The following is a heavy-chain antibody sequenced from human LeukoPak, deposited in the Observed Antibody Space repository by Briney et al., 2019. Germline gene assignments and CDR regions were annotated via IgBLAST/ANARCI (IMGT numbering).Heavy chain of an antibody. V-gene: IGHV4-4*02. CDR2: IYRSGST. J-gene: IGHJ4*02. Sequence: SETLSLTCAVSGGSISSSNWWSWVRQPPGKGLEWIGEIYRSGSTNYNPSLKSRVTISLDKSKNQFSLKLSSVTAADTAVYYCARGVDEGADYWGQGTLVTVSS. CDR3: ARGVDEGADY. CDR1: GGSISSSNW. D-gene: IGHD5-12*01.